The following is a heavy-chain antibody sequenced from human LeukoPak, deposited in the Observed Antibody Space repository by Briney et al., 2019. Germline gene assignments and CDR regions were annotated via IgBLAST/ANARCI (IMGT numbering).Heavy chain of an antibody. Sequence: SETLSLTCTVSGGSISSSSYYWGWIRQPPGKGLEWIGSIYYSGSTYYNPSLKSRVTISVDTSKNHFSVKLSSVTAADTAVYYCAREYYFDSTGYLYWGQGILVTVSS. CDR2: IYYSGST. CDR1: GGSISSSSYY. CDR3: AREYYFDSTGYLY. D-gene: IGHD3-22*01. V-gene: IGHV4-39*02. J-gene: IGHJ4*02.